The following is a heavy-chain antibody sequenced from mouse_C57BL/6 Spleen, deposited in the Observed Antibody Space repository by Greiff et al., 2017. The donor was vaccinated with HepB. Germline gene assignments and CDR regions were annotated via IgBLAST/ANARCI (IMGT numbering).Heavy chain of an antibody. D-gene: IGHD2-5*01. V-gene: IGHV1-19*01. CDR3: ARGPSAYYSNYDYYAMDY. CDR1: GYTFTDYY. Sequence: VQLQQSGPVLVKPGASVKMSCKASGYTFTDYYMNWVKQSHGKSLEWIGVINPYNGGTSYNQKFKGKATLTVDKSSSTAYMELNSLTSEDSAVYYCARGPSAYYSNYDYYAMDYWGQGTSVTVSS. J-gene: IGHJ4*01. CDR2: INPYNGGT.